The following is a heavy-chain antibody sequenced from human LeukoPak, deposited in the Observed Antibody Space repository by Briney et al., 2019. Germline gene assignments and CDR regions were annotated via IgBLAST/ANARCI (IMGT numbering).Heavy chain of an antibody. V-gene: IGHV1-69*13. J-gene: IGHJ6*04. Sequence: GASVKVSCKACGGTFIRYAISWVRQAPGQGLEWVGGIIPIFGTANYAQKFQGRVTITADESTSTAYMELSSLRSEDPAVYYCAKGVVAATHRYYYYYYGMDVWGKGTTVTVSS. CDR2: IIPIFGTA. CDR1: GGTFIRYA. CDR3: AKGVVAATHRYYYYYYGMDV. D-gene: IGHD2-15*01.